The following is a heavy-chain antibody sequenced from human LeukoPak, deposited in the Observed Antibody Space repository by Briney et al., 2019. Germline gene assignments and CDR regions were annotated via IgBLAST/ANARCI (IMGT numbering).Heavy chain of an antibody. Sequence: PSETLSLTCAVSGYSISSGYYWGWIRQPPGKGLEWIGSIYHSGSTYYNPSLKSRVTISVDTSKNQFSLKLSSVTAADTAVYYCAREGSSSWYRTRFDPWGQGTLVTVSS. V-gene: IGHV4-38-2*02. J-gene: IGHJ5*02. CDR1: GYSISSGYY. CDR2: IYHSGST. D-gene: IGHD6-13*01. CDR3: AREGSSSWYRTRFDP.